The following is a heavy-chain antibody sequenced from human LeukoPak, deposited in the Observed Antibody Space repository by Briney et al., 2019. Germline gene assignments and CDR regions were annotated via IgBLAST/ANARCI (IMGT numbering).Heavy chain of an antibody. CDR1: GGSISSGDDY. Sequence: SQTLSLTCTVSGGSISSGDDYWSWIRQPPGKGLEWIGYIYYSGTTYYNPSLKSRVTISVDTSKNQFSLKVHSVTAADTAVYYCARHFASTGYRFDYWGQGTLVTVSA. CDR2: IYYSGTT. D-gene: IGHD6-13*01. V-gene: IGHV4-30-4*01. J-gene: IGHJ4*02. CDR3: ARHFASTGYRFDY.